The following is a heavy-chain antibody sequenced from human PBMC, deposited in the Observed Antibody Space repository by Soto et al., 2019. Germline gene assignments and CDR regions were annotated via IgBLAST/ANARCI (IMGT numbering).Heavy chain of an antibody. CDR3: ARLQNWFDP. D-gene: IGHD1-1*01. CDR2: IYYSGST. Sequence: SETLSLTCTVSGGSISSSSYYWGWIRQPPGKGLEWIGSIYYSGSTYYNPSLKSRVTISVDTSKNQFSLKLSSVTAADTAVYYCARLQNWFDPWGQGTLVTVSS. CDR1: GGSISSSSYY. V-gene: IGHV4-39*01. J-gene: IGHJ5*02.